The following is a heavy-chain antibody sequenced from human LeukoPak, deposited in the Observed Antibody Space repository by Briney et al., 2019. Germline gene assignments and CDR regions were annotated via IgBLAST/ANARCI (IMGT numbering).Heavy chain of an antibody. CDR3: ARSRSGGYCYKGFDP. CDR2: INPNSGGP. Sequence: SVKVTFKGSGYTFTGYYMHWVRPAPGQGLEWMVWINPNSGGPYYAQKLQGTDTMTRETSLSTAYMEVRSPRSGDTAVFFCARSRSGGYCYKGFDPWGQGTLVTVSS. J-gene: IGHJ5*02. CDR1: GYTFTGYY. D-gene: IGHD2-21*02. V-gene: IGHV1-2*02.